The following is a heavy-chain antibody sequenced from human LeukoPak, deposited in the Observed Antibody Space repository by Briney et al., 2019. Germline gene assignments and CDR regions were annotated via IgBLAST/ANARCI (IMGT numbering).Heavy chain of an antibody. CDR3: ARAYSSGWPRGYYYYYYYMDV. CDR1: GGSFSDYY. J-gene: IGHJ6*03. CDR2: INHSGST. V-gene: IGHV4-34*01. D-gene: IGHD6-19*01. Sequence: SETLSLTCAVYGGSFSDYYWSWIRQPPGKGLEWIGEINHSGSTNYNPSIKSRVTISVHKAKNQFSLKLGSVTAADTAVYYCARAYSSGWPRGYYYYYYYMDVWGKGTTVTVSS.